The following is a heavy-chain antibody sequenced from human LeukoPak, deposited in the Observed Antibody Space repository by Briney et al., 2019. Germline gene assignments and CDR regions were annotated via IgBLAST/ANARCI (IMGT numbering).Heavy chain of an antibody. Sequence: GGSLRLSCAASGFTFSSYWMSWVRQAPGKGLEWVANIKQDGSEKYYVDSVKGRFTISRDNAKNSLYLQMNSLRAEDTAVYYCASALGVGAIDYFDYWGQGTLVTVSS. V-gene: IGHV3-7*01. D-gene: IGHD1-26*01. CDR3: ASALGVGAIDYFDY. J-gene: IGHJ4*02. CDR1: GFTFSSYW. CDR2: IKQDGSEK.